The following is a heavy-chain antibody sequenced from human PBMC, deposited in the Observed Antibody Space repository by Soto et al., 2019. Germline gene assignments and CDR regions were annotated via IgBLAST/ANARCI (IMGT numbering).Heavy chain of an antibody. Sequence: GGSLRLSCAASGFTFSSYSMNWVRQAPGKGLEWVSYISSSSSTIYYADSVKGRFTISRDNAKNSLYLQMNSLRDEDTAVYYCARDYCSSTSCYAHDAFDIWGQGTMVTVSS. CDR1: GFTFSSYS. D-gene: IGHD2-2*01. J-gene: IGHJ3*02. CDR3: ARDYCSSTSCYAHDAFDI. CDR2: ISSSSSTI. V-gene: IGHV3-48*02.